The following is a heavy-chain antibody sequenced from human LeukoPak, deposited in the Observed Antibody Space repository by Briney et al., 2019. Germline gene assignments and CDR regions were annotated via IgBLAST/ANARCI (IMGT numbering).Heavy chain of an antibody. CDR2: IYPGDSDT. CDR3: ARSQLGMFDAFDI. J-gene: IGHJ3*02. V-gene: IGHV5-51*01. CDR1: GYSFTTYW. Sequence: RESLKISCKGSGYSFTTYWIGWVRQMPGKGPEWMGIIYPGDSDTRYSPSFQGQVTISADKSISTAYLQWSSLKASDTAMYYCARSQLGMFDAFDIWGQGTMVTVSS. D-gene: IGHD7-27*01.